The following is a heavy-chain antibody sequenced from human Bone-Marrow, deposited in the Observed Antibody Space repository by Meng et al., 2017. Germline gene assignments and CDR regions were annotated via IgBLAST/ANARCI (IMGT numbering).Heavy chain of an antibody. Sequence: GESLKISCKGSGYSFTSYWIGWVRQMPGKGLEWMGIIYPGDSDTRYNPSFQGQVTISADKSISTAYLQWSSLKASDTAMYYCARLPYYDSSGYYYDDWFDPWGQGTLVTVSS. CDR2: IYPGDSDT. J-gene: IGHJ5*02. V-gene: IGHV5-51*01. CDR1: GYSFTSYW. D-gene: IGHD3-22*01. CDR3: ARLPYYDSSGYYYDDWFDP.